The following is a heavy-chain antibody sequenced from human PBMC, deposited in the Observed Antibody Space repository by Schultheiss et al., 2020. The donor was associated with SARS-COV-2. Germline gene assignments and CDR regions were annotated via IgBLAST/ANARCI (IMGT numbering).Heavy chain of an antibody. D-gene: IGHD3-22*01. Sequence: GESLKISCAASGFTFSSYAMDWVRQAPGKGLEWVAVISYDGSNKYYADSVKGRFTISRDNSKNTLYLQMNSLRAEDTAVYYCARDSGYYSPTYYFDYWGQGTLVTVSS. CDR1: GFTFSSYA. J-gene: IGHJ4*02. CDR2: ISYDGSNK. V-gene: IGHV3-30*01. CDR3: ARDSGYYSPTYYFDY.